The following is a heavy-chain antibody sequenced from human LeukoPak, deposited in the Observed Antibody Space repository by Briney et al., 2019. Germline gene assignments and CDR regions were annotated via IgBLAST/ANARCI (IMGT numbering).Heavy chain of an antibody. CDR3: AKEGRLGPIVATTTPFDY. Sequence: TGGSLRLSCAASGFTFSSYAMSWVRQAPGKGLEWVSAISGSGGSTYYADSVKGRFTISRDNSKNTLYLQMNSLRAEDTAVYYCAKEGRLGPIVATTTPFDYWGQGTLVTVSS. CDR2: ISGSGGST. CDR1: GFTFSSYA. D-gene: IGHD5-12*01. J-gene: IGHJ4*02. V-gene: IGHV3-23*01.